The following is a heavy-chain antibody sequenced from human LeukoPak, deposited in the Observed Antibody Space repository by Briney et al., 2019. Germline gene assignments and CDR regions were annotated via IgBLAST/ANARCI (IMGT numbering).Heavy chain of an antibody. CDR1: GFTFSSYS. V-gene: IGHV3-21*01. J-gene: IGHJ4*02. Sequence: GGSLRLSCAASGFTFSSYSMNWVRQAPGKGLEWVSSISSGSSYIYYADSVKGRFTISRDNAKNSLYLQMNSLRAEDTAVYYCASTVTTVDYWGQGTLVTVSS. CDR2: ISSGSSYI. D-gene: IGHD4-17*01. CDR3: ASTVTTVDY.